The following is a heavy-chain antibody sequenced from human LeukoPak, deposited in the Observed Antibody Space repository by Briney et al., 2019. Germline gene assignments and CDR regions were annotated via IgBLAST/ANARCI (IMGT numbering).Heavy chain of an antibody. CDR2: IYYSGST. CDR1: GGSLSSYY. D-gene: IGHD3-3*01. V-gene: IGHV4-59*01. CDR3: ARTRIPNSFDI. Sequence: SETLSLTCTVSGGSLSSYYWSWIRQRPGKGLEGIGYIYYSGSTKYNPSLTSRVTISLDTSKNQFSLKLSSVPAADSAVYYCARTRIPNSFDIWGQGTMVTVSS. J-gene: IGHJ3*02.